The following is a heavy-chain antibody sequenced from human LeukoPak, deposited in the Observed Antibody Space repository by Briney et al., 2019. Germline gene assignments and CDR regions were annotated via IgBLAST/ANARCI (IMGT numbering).Heavy chain of an antibody. D-gene: IGHD6-13*01. CDR3: AGRIAAAGTFL. V-gene: IGHV3-21*01. Sequence: GGSLRLSCAASGFTFSSYSMNWVRQAPGKGLEWVSSISSSSNYIYYANSVKGRFTISRDNAKNSLYLQMNSLRAEDTAVYYCAGRIAAAGTFLWGQGTLVTVSS. CDR1: GFTFSSYS. J-gene: IGHJ4*02. CDR2: ISSSSNYI.